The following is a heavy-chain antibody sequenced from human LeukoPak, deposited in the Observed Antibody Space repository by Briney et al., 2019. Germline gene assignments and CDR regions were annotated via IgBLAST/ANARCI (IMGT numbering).Heavy chain of an antibody. D-gene: IGHD6-13*01. J-gene: IGHJ6*02. V-gene: IGHV3-33*01. CDR2: IWYDGSNK. Sequence: GGSLRLSCAASGFTFSSYGMHWIRQAPGKGLEWVAVIWYDGSNKYYADSVKGRFTISRDNSKNTLYLQVNSLRAEDTAVYYCARGRQYSSSWYYYYYGMDVWGQGTTVTVSS. CDR3: ARGRQYSSSWYYYYYGMDV. CDR1: GFTFSSYG.